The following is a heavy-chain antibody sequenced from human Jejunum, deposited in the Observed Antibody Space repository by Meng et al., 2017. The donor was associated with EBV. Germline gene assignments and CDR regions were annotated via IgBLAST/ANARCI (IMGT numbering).Heavy chain of an antibody. CDR2: IYYSGST. CDR1: GGSVNSGKVY. Sequence: QLQESGPGLGKPSETLSPTCPVSGGSVNSGKVYWSWIRQPPGKGLEWIGYIYYSGSTNYIPSLKSRVTISLDTSKNQFSLKLSSVTAADTAVYYCAGLRYSGYDRAFDYWGQGALVTVSS. J-gene: IGHJ4*02. CDR3: AGLRYSGYDRAFDY. V-gene: IGHV4-61*01. D-gene: IGHD5-12*01.